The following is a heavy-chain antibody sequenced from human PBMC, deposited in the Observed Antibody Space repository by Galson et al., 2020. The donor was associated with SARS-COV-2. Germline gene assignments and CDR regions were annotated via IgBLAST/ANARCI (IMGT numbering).Heavy chain of an antibody. CDR2: IYYSGST. D-gene: IGHD6-13*01. CDR1: GGSISSSSYY. J-gene: IGHJ4*02. Sequence: SQTLSLTCTVSGGSISSSSYYWGWIRQPPGKGLEWIGSIYYSGSTYYNPSLKSRVTISVDTSKNQFSLKLSSVTAADTAVYYCARADSSSWYVTSYFDYWGQGTLVTVSS. V-gene: IGHV4-39*07. CDR3: ARADSSSWYVTSYFDY.